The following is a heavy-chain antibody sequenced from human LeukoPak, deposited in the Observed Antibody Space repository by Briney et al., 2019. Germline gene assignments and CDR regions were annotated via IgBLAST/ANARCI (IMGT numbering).Heavy chain of an antibody. D-gene: IGHD3-22*01. J-gene: IGHJ4*02. Sequence: ASVKVSCKASGYTFTSYGIIWVRQAPGQGLEWMGWISGYDANTNYAQKLQGRVTMTTDTSRSTAYIELRSLRSDDTAVYYCARDGAPDDSSGYYYHYWGQGTLVTVSS. CDR2: ISGYDANT. V-gene: IGHV1-18*01. CDR3: ARDGAPDDSSGYYYHY. CDR1: GYTFTSYG.